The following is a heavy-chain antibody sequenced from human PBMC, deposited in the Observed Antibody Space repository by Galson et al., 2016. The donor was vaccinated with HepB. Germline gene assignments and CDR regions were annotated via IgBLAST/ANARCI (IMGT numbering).Heavy chain of an antibody. V-gene: IGHV1-3*01. D-gene: IGHD3-9*01. CDR1: GYTFKSYL. CDR3: ARDWFEWAPTWDLHWFDP. J-gene: IGHJ5*02. Sequence: SVKVSCKASGYTFKSYLFHWVRQAPGQRLEWMGWINGGDGNTNYSQNFQGRITITRDTSASTSYMELSSLRSEDTAVYYCARDWFEWAPTWDLHWFDPWGQGTLVTVSS. CDR2: INGGDGNT.